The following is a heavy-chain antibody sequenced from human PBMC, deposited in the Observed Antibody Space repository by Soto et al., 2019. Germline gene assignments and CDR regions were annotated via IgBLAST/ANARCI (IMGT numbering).Heavy chain of an antibody. CDR1: GFTFSSYA. CDR3: AKASGSGNDYYYGMDV. CDR2: ITGSGHST. D-gene: IGHD3-10*01. Sequence: PGGSLRLSCAASGFTFSSYAMSWVRQAPGKGLAWVSAITGSGHSTYYADSVKGRFTISRDNSKNTLYLQMNSLRAEDTALYYCAKASGSGNDYYYGMDVSGQGTTVTVSS. V-gene: IGHV3-23*01. J-gene: IGHJ6*02.